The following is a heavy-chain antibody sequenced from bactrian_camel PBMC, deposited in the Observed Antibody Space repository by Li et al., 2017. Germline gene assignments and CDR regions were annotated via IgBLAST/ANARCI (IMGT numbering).Heavy chain of an antibody. J-gene: IGHJ6*01. V-gene: IGHV3S53*01. CDR2: MSNDGRV. Sequence: HVQLVESGGGSVQPGGSLRLSCAFSLNKYCMGWFRQSPGKEREGLATMSNDGRVIIGDSVKGRVTLSKDKTRKMLYLQMNGLKPEDTAMYYCAAVRYGGSWYPLCRARSADFGYWGQGTQVTVS. D-gene: IGHD6*01. CDR3: AAVRYGGSWYPLCRARSADFGY. CDR1: LNKYC.